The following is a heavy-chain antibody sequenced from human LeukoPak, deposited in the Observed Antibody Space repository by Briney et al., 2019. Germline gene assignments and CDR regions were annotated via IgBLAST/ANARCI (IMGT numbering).Heavy chain of an antibody. D-gene: IGHD3-16*01. V-gene: IGHV3-7*02. CDR2: MNDEESDT. Sequence: GGSLKLSCEASGFTFSGYWMTWVRQAPGKGLEWVASMNDEESDTYYLQYVKGRFTISRDNAENSLYMLMNGLRPDDTSLYYCVRGGRARFDSWGQGTLVTVSS. CDR1: GFTFSGYW. J-gene: IGHJ4*02. CDR3: VRGGRARFDS.